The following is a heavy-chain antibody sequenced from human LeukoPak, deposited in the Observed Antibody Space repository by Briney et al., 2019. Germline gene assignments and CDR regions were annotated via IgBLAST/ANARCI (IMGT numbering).Heavy chain of an antibody. CDR3: ARGGTYYDIFGWFDP. D-gene: IGHD3-9*01. V-gene: IGHV1-69*13. CDR1: GGTFSSYA. J-gene: IGHJ5*02. CDR2: IIPILGTA. Sequence: GASVKVSCKASGGTFSSYAISWVRQAPGQGLEWMGGIIPILGTANYAQKFQGRVTITADESTSTAYMELSSLRSEDTAVYYCARGGTYYDIFGWFDPWGQGTLVTVSS.